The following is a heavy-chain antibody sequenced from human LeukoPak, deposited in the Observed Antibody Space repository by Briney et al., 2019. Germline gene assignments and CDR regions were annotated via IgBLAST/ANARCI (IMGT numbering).Heavy chain of an antibody. J-gene: IGHJ4*02. Sequence: GGSLRLSCAASGFTFDHYAMHWVRQAPEKGLEWVSGHSWDSNVIRYADSVKGRFTISRDNAKNSLYLEMNSLRPDDAAFYYCAKTLIAEDYFDWWGQGILVTVSS. V-gene: IGHV3-9*01. CDR1: GFTFDHYA. D-gene: IGHD6-13*01. CDR3: AKTLIAEDYFDW. CDR2: HSWDSNVI.